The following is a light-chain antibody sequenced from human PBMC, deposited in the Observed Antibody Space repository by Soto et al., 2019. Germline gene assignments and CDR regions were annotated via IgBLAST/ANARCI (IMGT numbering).Light chain of an antibody. J-gene: IGKJ2*01. CDR3: MQDTQPYT. V-gene: IGKV2-24*01. Sequence: DFVMTQTPLSSPVTLGQPASISCRSSQSLVHSDGNSYLSWLHQRPGQPPRLLIYMISNRFSGVPDRFSGRGAGTDFTLKIRRVEPEDVGVYYCMQDTQPYTFGQGTKLEIK. CDR2: MIS. CDR1: QSLVHSDGNSY.